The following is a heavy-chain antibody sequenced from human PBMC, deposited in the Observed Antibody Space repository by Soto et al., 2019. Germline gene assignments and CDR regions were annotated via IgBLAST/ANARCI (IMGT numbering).Heavy chain of an antibody. CDR2: IYPGDSDT. V-gene: IGHV5-51*01. J-gene: IGHJ6*02. Sequence: PGESLKISCKGSGYTFTNYWIGWVRQMPGKGLEWMGIIYPGDSDTKYNPSFQGQVTISADKSITTTYLRWTSLKASDTAIYYCAASIFYSGMDDWGQGTTVTVSS. CDR1: GYTFTNYW. CDR3: AASIFYSGMDD.